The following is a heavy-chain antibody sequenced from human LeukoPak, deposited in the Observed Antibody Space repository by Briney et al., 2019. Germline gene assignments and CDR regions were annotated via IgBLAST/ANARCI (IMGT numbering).Heavy chain of an antibody. V-gene: IGHV4-61*02. Sequence: SQTLSLTCTVSGGSISSGSYYWSWIRQPAGKGLEWIGRIYTGGSTNYNPSLKSRVTISVDTSKNQFSLKLSSVTAADTAVYYCARDYYDSSGLNWFDPWGQGTLVTVSS. CDR2: IYTGGST. J-gene: IGHJ5*02. CDR3: ARDYYDSSGLNWFDP. D-gene: IGHD3-22*01. CDR1: GGSISSGSYY.